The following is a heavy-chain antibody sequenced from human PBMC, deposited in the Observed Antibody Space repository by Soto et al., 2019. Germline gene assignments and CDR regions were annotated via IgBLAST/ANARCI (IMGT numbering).Heavy chain of an antibody. Sequence: LLVESGGGLVQPGGSLRVASVASGLTFSDTYMTWVRQAPGKGLEWVSTIYSGGNTHYADSVKGRFTISRDNSKSTVDLQMKNLKDEETAVYYGARDQGYSGSGRGWFDPWGQATRVTVSS. CDR1: GLTFSDTY. D-gene: IGHD3-10*01. J-gene: IGHJ5*02. CDR2: IYSGGNT. V-gene: IGHV3-66*01. CDR3: ARDQGYSGSGRGWFDP.